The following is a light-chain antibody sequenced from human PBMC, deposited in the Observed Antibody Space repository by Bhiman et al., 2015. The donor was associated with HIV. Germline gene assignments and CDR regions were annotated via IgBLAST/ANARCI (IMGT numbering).Light chain of an antibody. CDR1: KLGGKF. CDR3: QAWDNSILI. V-gene: IGLV3-1*01. CDR2: QNN. Sequence: SYELTQPTSVSVSPGQTAGISCSGDKLGGKFTSWYQLKPGQSPVLVIYQNNKRPSGIPERFSGSASGNTATLTISGTQAMDEADYYCQAWDNSILIFGGGTKLTVL. J-gene: IGLJ2*01.